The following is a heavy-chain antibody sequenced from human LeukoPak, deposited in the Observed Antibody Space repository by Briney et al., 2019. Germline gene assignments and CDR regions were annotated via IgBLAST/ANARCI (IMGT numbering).Heavy chain of an antibody. CDR3: ARYYYDSSGYSLSPMDV. Sequence: GASVKVSCKASGGTFSSYAISWVRQAPGQGLEWMGGIIPIFGTANYAQKFQGRVTITTDESTSTAYMELSSLRSEDTAVYYCARYYYDSSGYSLSPMDVWGKGTTVTVSS. CDR2: IIPIFGTA. J-gene: IGHJ6*03. V-gene: IGHV1-69*05. CDR1: GGTFSSYA. D-gene: IGHD3-22*01.